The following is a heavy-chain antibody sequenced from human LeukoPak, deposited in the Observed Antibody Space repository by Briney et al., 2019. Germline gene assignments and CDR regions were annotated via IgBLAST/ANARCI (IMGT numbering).Heavy chain of an antibody. CDR2: TYYTSKWNT. CDR3: ARGRASAFDV. D-gene: IGHD6-25*01. J-gene: IGHJ3*01. Sequence: SQTLSPTFAISGDSVSTSGVAWNWVRQSPSRGLEWLGRTYYTSKWNTDYAVSVKSRIVVNPDTSKNRSSLQLNSVTSEDTAVYYCARGRASAFDVWGQGTMVTVSS. V-gene: IGHV6-1*01. CDR1: GDSVSTSGVA.